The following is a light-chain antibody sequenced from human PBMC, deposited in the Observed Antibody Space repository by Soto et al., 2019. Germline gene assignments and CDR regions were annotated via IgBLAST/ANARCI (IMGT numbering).Light chain of an antibody. CDR3: SSYADTNNLV. Sequence: QSAMTQPHSASGAPGQSVPISCTGTGSDVASYDYVSWYQQHPGKAPKLIIYEVTKRPSGVPDRFSASKSGTTASLTVSGLQAEDEADYYCSSYADTNNLVFGGGTKLTVL. CDR1: GSDVASYDY. V-gene: IGLV2-8*01. CDR2: EVT. J-gene: IGLJ2*01.